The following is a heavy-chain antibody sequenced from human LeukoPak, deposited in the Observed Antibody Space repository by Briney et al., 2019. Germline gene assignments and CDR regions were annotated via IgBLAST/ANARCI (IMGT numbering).Heavy chain of an antibody. V-gene: IGHV3-23*01. CDR2: ISDDGRTT. CDR3: AKGLGFMPQFDY. D-gene: IGHD6-19*01. J-gene: IGHJ4*02. Sequence: GGSLRLSCAASGFTFSSYAMSWVRQAPGKGLEWVSTISDDGRTTYYADSVKGRFTISRDNSKNIVYLQMNSLRAEDTAFYYCAKGLGFMPQFDYWGQGTLVAVSS. CDR1: GFTFSSYA.